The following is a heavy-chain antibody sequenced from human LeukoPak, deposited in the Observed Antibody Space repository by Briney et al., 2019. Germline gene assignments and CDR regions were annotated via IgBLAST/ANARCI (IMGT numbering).Heavy chain of an antibody. J-gene: IGHJ3*02. CDR1: GFTFSGYA. CDR2: ISYDGSNK. D-gene: IGHD6-13*01. Sequence: GRSLRLSCAASGFTFSGYAMHWVRQAPGKGLEWVAVISYDGSNKYYADSVKGRFTISRDNSKNTLYLQMNSLRAEDTAVYYCAREAAAGRDAFDIWGQGTMVTVSS. CDR3: AREAAAGRDAFDI. V-gene: IGHV3-30-3*01.